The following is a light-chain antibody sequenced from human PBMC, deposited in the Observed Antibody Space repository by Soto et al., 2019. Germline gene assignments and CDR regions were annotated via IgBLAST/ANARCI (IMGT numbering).Light chain of an antibody. Sequence: EIVLTQSPATLSLSPGERATLTCGASQSVSSYLAWYQQKPGQAPRLLIDDASNRATVIPARFSGSGSGTDFTLTISSLEPEDFAVYYCQQYGSSGTFGQGTKVDIK. J-gene: IGKJ1*01. V-gene: IGKV3-11*01. CDR2: DAS. CDR1: QSVSSY. CDR3: QQYGSSGT.